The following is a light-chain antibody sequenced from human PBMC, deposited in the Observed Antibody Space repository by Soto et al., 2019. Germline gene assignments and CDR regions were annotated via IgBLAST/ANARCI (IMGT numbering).Light chain of an antibody. CDR2: EGS. J-gene: IGLJ3*02. CDR3: CSYAGSSTP. CDR1: SSDVGSYNL. V-gene: IGLV2-23*01. Sequence: QSALTQPASVSGSPGQSITISCTGTSSDVGSYNLVSWYQQHPGKAPKLMIYEGSKRTSGVSKRFSGSKSGNTASLTISGLQAADEADYYCCSYAGSSTPFGGGTKLTVL.